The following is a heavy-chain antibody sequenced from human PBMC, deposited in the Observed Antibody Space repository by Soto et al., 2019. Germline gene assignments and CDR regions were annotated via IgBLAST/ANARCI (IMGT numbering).Heavy chain of an antibody. Sequence: SETLSLTCTVSGGSISSSSYYWGWIRQPPGKGLEWIGSIYYSGSTYYNPSLKSRVTISVDTSKNQFSLKLSSVTAADTAVYYCAGQYYDFWSGSKNPPYYFDYWGQGTLVTVSS. CDR1: GGSISSSSYY. CDR3: AGQYYDFWSGSKNPPYYFDY. D-gene: IGHD3-3*01. J-gene: IGHJ4*02. V-gene: IGHV4-39*01. CDR2: IYYSGST.